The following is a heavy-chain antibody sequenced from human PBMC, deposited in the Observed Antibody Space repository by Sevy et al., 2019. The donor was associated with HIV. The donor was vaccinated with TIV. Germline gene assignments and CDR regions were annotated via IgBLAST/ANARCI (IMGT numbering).Heavy chain of an antibody. V-gene: IGHV3-21*01. D-gene: IGHD2-15*01. CDR3: ARDDIVARDYFDF. J-gene: IGHJ4*02. CDR2: ISFSSNYI. CDR1: GFTFSSYS. Sequence: GGSLRLSCTASGFTFSSYSMNWVRQAPGKGLEWVSSISFSSNYIYYADSVRGRFTISRDNAKNSLYLHMDSLRDEDTALYYCARDDIVARDYFDFWGPGTLVTVSS.